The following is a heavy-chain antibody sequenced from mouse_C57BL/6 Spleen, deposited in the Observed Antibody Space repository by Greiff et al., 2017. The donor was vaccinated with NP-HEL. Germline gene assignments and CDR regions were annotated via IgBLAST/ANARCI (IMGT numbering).Heavy chain of an antibody. CDR2: IDPSDSYT. CDR3: ARGYYGSSYAMDY. V-gene: IGHV1-59*01. CDR1: GYTFTSYW. D-gene: IGHD1-1*01. J-gene: IGHJ4*01. Sequence: QVQLQQPGAELVRPGTSVKLSCKASGYTFTSYWMHWVKQRPGQGLEWIGEIDPSDSYTNYNQKFKGKSTLTVDKSSSTAYMQLSSLTSEDSAVYYCARGYYGSSYAMDYWGQGTSVTVSS.